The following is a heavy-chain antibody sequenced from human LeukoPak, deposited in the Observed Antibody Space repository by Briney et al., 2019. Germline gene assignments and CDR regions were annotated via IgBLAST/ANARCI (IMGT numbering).Heavy chain of an antibody. CDR2: IYPGDSDT. CDR3: ARRFDTSGYFQN. J-gene: IGHJ1*01. V-gene: IGHV5-51*01. Sequence: GESLKISCKGSGYLFTNYWLGWVRQMPGKGLEWMGIIYPGDSDTRYSPSFQGQVTISADKSISTAYLQWDSLKASDTAIYYCARRFDTSGYFQNWGQGTLVTVSS. CDR1: GYLFTNYW. D-gene: IGHD3-22*01.